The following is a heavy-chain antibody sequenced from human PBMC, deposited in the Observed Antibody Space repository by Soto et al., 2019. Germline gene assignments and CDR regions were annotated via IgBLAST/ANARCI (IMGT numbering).Heavy chain of an antibody. Sequence: EASVKVSCKASGYTFTSYGISWVRQAPGQGLEWMGWISAYNGNTNYAQKLQGRVTMTTDTSTSTAYMELRSLRSDDTAVYYCARDTYYYDSSGYYYWFDPWGQGTLVTVSS. D-gene: IGHD3-22*01. V-gene: IGHV1-18*01. CDR2: ISAYNGNT. CDR3: ARDTYYYDSSGYYYWFDP. CDR1: GYTFTSYG. J-gene: IGHJ5*02.